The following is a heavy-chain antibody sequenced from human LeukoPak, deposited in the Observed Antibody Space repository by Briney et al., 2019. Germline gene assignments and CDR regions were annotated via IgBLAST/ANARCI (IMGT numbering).Heavy chain of an antibody. Sequence: AGPTLSKPTQTLTLTCTFSGFSLSTSGVGVGWIRQPPAKALEWLALIYWYDDKPSSPSLKSRLTITKDTAKNQVVLTMTNMDRVDTATYYCAHTTQLLLDYWGQGTLVTVSS. J-gene: IGHJ4*02. D-gene: IGHD2-15*01. CDR3: AHTTQLLLDY. CDR2: IYWYDDK. CDR1: GFSLSTSGVG. V-gene: IGHV2-5*01.